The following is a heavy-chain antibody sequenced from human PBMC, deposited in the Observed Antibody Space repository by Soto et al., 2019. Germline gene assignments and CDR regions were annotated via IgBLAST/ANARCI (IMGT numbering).Heavy chain of an antibody. CDR2: ISSSSSTI. Sequence: PGGSLRLSCAASGFTFSSYSMNWVRQAPGKGLEWVSYISSSSSTIYYADSVKGRFTISRDNAKNSLYLQMNSLRDEDTAVYYCARDGITMVRGVIINYYYYGMDVWGQGTTVTVSS. CDR1: GFTFSSYS. V-gene: IGHV3-48*02. D-gene: IGHD3-10*01. CDR3: ARDGITMVRGVIINYYYYGMDV. J-gene: IGHJ6*02.